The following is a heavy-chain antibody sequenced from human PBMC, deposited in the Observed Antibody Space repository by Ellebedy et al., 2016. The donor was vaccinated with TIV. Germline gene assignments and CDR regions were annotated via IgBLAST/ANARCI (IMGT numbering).Heavy chain of an antibody. CDR1: GGTFSSYA. Sequence: AASVKVSCKASGGTFSSYAISWVRQSPGQGLEWMGRIIPILGIANYAQKFQGRVTITADKSTSTAYMELSSLRSEDTAVYYCERGPYSSSVEFDYWGQGTLVTVSS. CDR2: IIPILGIA. J-gene: IGHJ4*02. V-gene: IGHV1-69*04. CDR3: ERGPYSSSVEFDY. D-gene: IGHD6-6*01.